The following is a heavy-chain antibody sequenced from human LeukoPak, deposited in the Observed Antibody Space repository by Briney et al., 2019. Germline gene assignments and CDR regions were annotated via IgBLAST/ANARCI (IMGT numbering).Heavy chain of an antibody. CDR3: ARDKSGNSGWYSYFDY. CDR1: AYTSTGYY. V-gene: IGHV1-2*02. CDR2: INPNSGDT. Sequence: VASVKVSCKASAYTSTGYYMHWVRQAPGQGLEWMGWINPNSGDTNYAQKFQGRVTMTRDTSISTAYMELSRLRSDDTAVYYCARDKSGNSGWYSYFDYWGQGTLVTVSS. D-gene: IGHD6-19*01. J-gene: IGHJ4*02.